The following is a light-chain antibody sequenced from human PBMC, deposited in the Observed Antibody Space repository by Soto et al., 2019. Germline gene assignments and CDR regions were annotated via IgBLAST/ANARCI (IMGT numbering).Light chain of an antibody. V-gene: IGKV1-6*01. Sequence: IQMTQSPSSLSASVGDRVTITCRASQGVRDDVGWYQQKPGKAPKLLIYSASTLQSGVXSRFXXXXXXXXXTLTISGLQPEDFATYYCLQESNYPLTFGGGTKVEIK. CDR3: LQESNYPLT. CDR1: QGVRDD. CDR2: SAS. J-gene: IGKJ4*01.